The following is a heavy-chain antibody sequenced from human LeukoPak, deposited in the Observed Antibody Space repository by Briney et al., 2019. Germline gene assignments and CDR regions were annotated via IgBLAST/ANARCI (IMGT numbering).Heavy chain of an antibody. V-gene: IGHV3-23*01. Sequence: GGSLRLSCAASGFTFSSYNMNWVRQAPGKGLEWVSGISGGGRSIYYADSVKGRFNISRDNSKNILYLQMTDVTVEDTAVYYCAKECGQLVGNNWFDPWGQGTLVTVSS. J-gene: IGHJ5*02. D-gene: IGHD1-1*01. CDR1: GFTFSSYN. CDR3: AKECGQLVGNNWFDP. CDR2: ISGGGRSI.